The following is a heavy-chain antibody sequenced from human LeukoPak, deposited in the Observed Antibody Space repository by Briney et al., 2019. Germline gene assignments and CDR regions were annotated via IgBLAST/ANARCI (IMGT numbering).Heavy chain of an antibody. Sequence: PGGSLRLSCAASGFTFSSYEMNWVRQAPGKGLEWVSYIRRSGTSMYYADSVKGRFTISRDNSKNTLYLQMNSLRAEDTAVYYCAKGPLLYGSGSYYNANSDFDYWGQGTLVTVSS. CDR2: IRRSGTSM. J-gene: IGHJ4*02. CDR3: AKGPLLYGSGSYYNANSDFDY. V-gene: IGHV3-48*03. CDR1: GFTFSSYE. D-gene: IGHD3-10*01.